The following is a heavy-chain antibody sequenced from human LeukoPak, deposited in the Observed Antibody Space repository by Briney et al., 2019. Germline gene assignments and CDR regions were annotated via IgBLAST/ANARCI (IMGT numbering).Heavy chain of an antibody. D-gene: IGHD3-22*01. Sequence: ASVKVSCKASGYTFTSYGISWVRQAPGQGLEWMGWISAYSGNTNYAQKLQGRVTMTTDTSTSTAYMELRSLRSDDTAVYYCAREHYYDSSGYYHGKYYFDYWGQGTLVTVSS. CDR2: ISAYSGNT. J-gene: IGHJ4*02. V-gene: IGHV1-18*01. CDR1: GYTFTSYG. CDR3: AREHYYDSSGYYHGKYYFDY.